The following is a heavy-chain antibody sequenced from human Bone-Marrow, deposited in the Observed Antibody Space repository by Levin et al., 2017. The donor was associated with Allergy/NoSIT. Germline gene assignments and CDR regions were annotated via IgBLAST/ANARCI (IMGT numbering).Heavy chain of an antibody. CDR1: GYTFTSYG. D-gene: IGHD6-13*01. CDR2: ISAYNGNT. CDR3: ARLIAAAGTPLCFDY. Sequence: ASVKVSCKASGYTFTSYGISWVRQAPGQGLEWVGWISAYNGNTNYAQKLQGRVTMTTDTSTSTAYMELRSLRSDDTAVYYCARLIAAAGTPLCFDYWGQGTLVTVSS. J-gene: IGHJ4*02. V-gene: IGHV1-18*01.